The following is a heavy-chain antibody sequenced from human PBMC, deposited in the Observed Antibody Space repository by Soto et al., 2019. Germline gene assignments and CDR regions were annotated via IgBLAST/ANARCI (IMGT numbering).Heavy chain of an antibody. D-gene: IGHD6-19*01. CDR3: ARGRGRYSSGWSWFDP. CDR1: GGTIRSPDW. Sequence: SETLSLTCGVSGGTIRSPDWWTWVRQPPGKGLEWIGEIFQSGSTNYTPSLESRVTISVDKSKNQFSLTLTSVTAADTAVYFCARGRGRYSSGWSWFDPWGQGILVTVYS. CDR2: IFQSGST. J-gene: IGHJ5*02. V-gene: IGHV4-4*02.